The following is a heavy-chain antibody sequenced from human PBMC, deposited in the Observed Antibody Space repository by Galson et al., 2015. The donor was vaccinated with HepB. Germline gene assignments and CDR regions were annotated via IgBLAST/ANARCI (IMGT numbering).Heavy chain of an antibody. CDR1: GFAFSYYA. V-gene: IGHV3-23*01. CDR2: ISGSGGST. Sequence: LRLSCAASGFAFSYYAMTWVRQAPGKGLEWVSVISGSGGSTYYADSVKGRFTISRDNSKNTLYLQMHSLRAEDTAVYYCAKDVENRYGYNDYWGQGTLVTVSS. D-gene: IGHD5-24*01. CDR3: AKDVENRYGYNDY. J-gene: IGHJ4*02.